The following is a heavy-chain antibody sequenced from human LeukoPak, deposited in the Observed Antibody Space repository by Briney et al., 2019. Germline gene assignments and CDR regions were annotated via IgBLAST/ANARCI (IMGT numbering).Heavy chain of an antibody. Sequence: KPGGSLRLSCAASGFTFSSYSMNWVRQAPGKGLEWVSSISSSSSYIYYADSVKGRFTISRDNAKNSLYLQMNSLRAEHTAVYYCASCYYDSSGYYYYAFDIWGQGTMVTVSS. CDR1: GFTFSSYS. J-gene: IGHJ3*02. V-gene: IGHV3-21*01. D-gene: IGHD3-22*01. CDR2: ISSSSSYI. CDR3: ASCYYDSSGYYYYAFDI.